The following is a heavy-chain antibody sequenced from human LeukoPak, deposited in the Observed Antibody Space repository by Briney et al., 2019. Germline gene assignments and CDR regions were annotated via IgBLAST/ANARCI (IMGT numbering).Heavy chain of an antibody. V-gene: IGHV3-21*01. CDR1: GFTFSSYS. Sequence: PGGSLRLSCAASGFTFSSYSMNWVRQAPGKGLEWVSSISSSSSYIYYADSVKGRFTISRDNAKNSLYLQMNSLRAEDTAVYYCARVHYDFWSGDRNDAFDIWAKGQWSPSLQ. CDR3: ARVHYDFWSGDRNDAFDI. CDR2: ISSSSSYI. D-gene: IGHD3-3*01. J-gene: IGHJ3*02.